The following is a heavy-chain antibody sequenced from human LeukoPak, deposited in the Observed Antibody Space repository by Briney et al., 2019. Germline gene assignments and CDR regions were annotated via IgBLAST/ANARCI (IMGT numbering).Heavy chain of an antibody. D-gene: IGHD2-21*02. CDR2: TRNKANSYTT. J-gene: IGHJ4*02. CDR1: GFTFSDHY. CDR3: ARPVRAYCGGDCSYFDY. V-gene: IGHV3-72*01. Sequence: PGGSLRLSCAASGFTFSDHYMDWVRQAPGKGLEWVGRTRNKANSYTTEYAASVKGRFTISRDDSKNSLYLQMNSLKAEDTAVYYCARPVRAYCGGDCSYFDYWGQGTLVTVSS.